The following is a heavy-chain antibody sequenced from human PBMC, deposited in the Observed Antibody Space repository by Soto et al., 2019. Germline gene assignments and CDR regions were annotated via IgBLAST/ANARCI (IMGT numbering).Heavy chain of an antibody. D-gene: IGHD1-1*01. V-gene: IGHV3-53*01. Sequence: DVQLVESGGGLIQPGESLRLSCAAFGLTISGKKYVAWVRQAPGKGLEWVSALYDVDGSFYADSVTGRFTTSSDSSKTTGYIQMNDLRPDDTAVYYCSTWHEREHAFDVWGQGTTVTISS. CDR3: STWHEREHAFDV. CDR1: GLTISGKKY. CDR2: LYDVDGS. J-gene: IGHJ3*01.